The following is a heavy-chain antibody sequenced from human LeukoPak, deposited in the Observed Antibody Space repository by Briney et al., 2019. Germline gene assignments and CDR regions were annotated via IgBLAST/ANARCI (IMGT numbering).Heavy chain of an antibody. V-gene: IGHV4-4*09. Sequence: SETLSLTCTVSDGSISSHYWSWIRQPPGKGLEWIGYIHSSGSTHYNPSLRSRVTTSLDTSKNQFSLKLSSVTAADTAVYYCARLGSYSDCWGQGTLVTVSS. CDR1: DGSISSHY. CDR3: ARLGSYSDC. CDR2: IHSSGST. D-gene: IGHD1-26*01. J-gene: IGHJ4*02.